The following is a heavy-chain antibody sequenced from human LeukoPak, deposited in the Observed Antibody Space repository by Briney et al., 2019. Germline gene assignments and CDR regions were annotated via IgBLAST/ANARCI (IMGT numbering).Heavy chain of an antibody. Sequence: GESLKISCQGSGYKFNAYWIAWVRQMPGKGLEWMGIIYPDDSDTRYSPSFQGQVTISADKSVSIAYLQWSSLKASDTAMYYCARRRSYGGNSREDYWGQGTLVTVSS. CDR1: GYKFNAYW. D-gene: IGHD4-23*01. CDR2: IYPDDSDT. J-gene: IGHJ4*02. V-gene: IGHV5-51*01. CDR3: ARRRSYGGNSREDY.